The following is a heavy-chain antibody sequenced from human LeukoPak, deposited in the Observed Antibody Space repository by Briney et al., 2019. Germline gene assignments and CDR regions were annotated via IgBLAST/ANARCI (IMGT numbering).Heavy chain of an antibody. D-gene: IGHD2-2*01. CDR2: IYHSGST. V-gene: IGHV4-38-2*01. Sequence: SETLSLTCAVSGYSISSGYYWGWIRQPPGKGLEWNGSIYHSGSTYYNPSLKSRVTISVDTSKNQFSLKLSSVTAADTAVYYCARFSCSSTSCYRFDYWGQGTLVTVSS. CDR1: GYSISSGYY. J-gene: IGHJ4*02. CDR3: ARFSCSSTSCYRFDY.